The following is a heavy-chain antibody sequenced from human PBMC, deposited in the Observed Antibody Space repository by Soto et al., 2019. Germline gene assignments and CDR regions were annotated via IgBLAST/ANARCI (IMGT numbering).Heavy chain of an antibody. CDR3: ATSILYAYYYYGMDV. J-gene: IGHJ6*02. D-gene: IGHD2-8*01. Sequence: QVQLQESGPGLVKPSQTLSLTCTVSGGSISSGGYYWSWIRQYPGKGLEWIGYIYYSGSTYYNPSLKSRVTISVDTSKNQFSLKLSSVTAADTAVYYCATSILYAYYYYGMDVWGQGTTVTVSS. V-gene: IGHV4-31*03. CDR1: GGSISSGGYY. CDR2: IYYSGST.